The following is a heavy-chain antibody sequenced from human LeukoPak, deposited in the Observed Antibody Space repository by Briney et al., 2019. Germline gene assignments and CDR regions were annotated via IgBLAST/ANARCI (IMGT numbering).Heavy chain of an antibody. V-gene: IGHV4-59*01. CDR1: GGSISSYY. J-gene: IGHJ4*02. CDR3: ARLVHTTNWSPFDY. CDR2: IYYSGST. D-gene: IGHD1-1*01. Sequence: PSETLSLTCTVSGGSISSYYWSWIRQPPGKGLEWIGYIYYSGSTNYNPSLKSRVTISVDTSKNQFSLKLSSVTAADTAVYYCARLVHTTNWSPFDYWGQGTLVTVSS.